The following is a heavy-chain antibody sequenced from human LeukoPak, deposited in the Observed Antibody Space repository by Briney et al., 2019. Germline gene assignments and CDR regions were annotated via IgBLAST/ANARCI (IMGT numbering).Heavy chain of an antibody. Sequence: SETLSLTCAVYGGSFSGYYWSWIRQPPGKGLEWIGEINHSGSTNYNPSLKSRVTISLDTSKNQFSLKLTSVTAADTAVYYCARGRSPQDWGQGTLVTVSS. J-gene: IGHJ4*02. CDR1: GGSFSGYY. CDR2: INHSGST. V-gene: IGHV4-34*01. CDR3: ARGRSPQD.